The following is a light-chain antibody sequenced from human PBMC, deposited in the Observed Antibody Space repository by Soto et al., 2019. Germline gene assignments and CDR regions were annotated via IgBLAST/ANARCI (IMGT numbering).Light chain of an antibody. Sequence: QSVLTQPPSVSGAPGQRVTMYCTGSSSNIGAGYDVHWYQQVPGTAPKLLSYGNINRPSGVPDRFSGSKSGTSASLAITGLQADDEADYYFQSYDSSLTVVFGGGTQLTVL. CDR2: GNI. J-gene: IGLJ2*01. CDR3: QSYDSSLTVV. V-gene: IGLV1-40*01. CDR1: SSNIGAGYD.